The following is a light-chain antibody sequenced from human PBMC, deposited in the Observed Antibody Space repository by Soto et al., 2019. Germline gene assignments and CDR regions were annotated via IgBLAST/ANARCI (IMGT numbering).Light chain of an antibody. CDR2: DNT. Sequence: QSVLTQPPSVSGAPGQRVTISCTGSSSNIGAGYDVHWFQQLPGTAPKLLIYDNTNRPSGVPDRFSGSKSGTSASLAISGLQTEDEAEYYCHSYDTGLRVGVFGGGTKLTVL. CDR1: SSNIGAGYD. J-gene: IGLJ2*01. CDR3: HSYDTGLRVGV. V-gene: IGLV1-40*01.